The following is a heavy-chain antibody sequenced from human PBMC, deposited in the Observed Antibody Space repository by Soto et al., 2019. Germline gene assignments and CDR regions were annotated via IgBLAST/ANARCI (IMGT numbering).Heavy chain of an antibody. V-gene: IGHV3-23*01. CDR2: VRGSGGST. CDR3: AKPPDYNWHDH. Sequence: EVQLLESGGGLVQPGGSLRLSCAASGFTFSSYAMSWVRQAPGKGLEWISAVRGSGGSTYYADSVKGRFTISRDNSKDRLYLQMNNLRAEDTAVYYCAKPPDYNWHDHWGQGTLVTVP. CDR1: GFTFSSYA. D-gene: IGHD3-10*01. J-gene: IGHJ5*02.